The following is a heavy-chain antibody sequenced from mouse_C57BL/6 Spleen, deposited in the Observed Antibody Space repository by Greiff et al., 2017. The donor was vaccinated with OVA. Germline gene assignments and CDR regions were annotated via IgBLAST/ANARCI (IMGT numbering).Heavy chain of an antibody. CDR2: IRNKANNHAT. CDR1: GFTFSDAW. V-gene: IGHV6-6*01. D-gene: IGHD2-4*01. Sequence: EVQLQQSGGGLVQPGGSMKLSCAASGFTFSDAWMDWVRQSPEKGLEWVAEIRNKANNHATYYAESVKGRFTISRDDSKSSVYLQMNSLRAEDTGIYYCTRPIYYDYTWFAYWGQGTLVTVSA. J-gene: IGHJ3*01. CDR3: TRPIYYDYTWFAY.